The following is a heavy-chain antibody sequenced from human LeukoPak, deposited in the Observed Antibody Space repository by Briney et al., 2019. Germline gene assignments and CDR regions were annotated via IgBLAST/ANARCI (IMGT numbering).Heavy chain of an antibody. D-gene: IGHD3-16*02. CDR2: ISSSGSTI. V-gene: IGHV3-48*03. CDR3: ARSFNTLTDY. Sequence: GGSLRLSCAASGFTFSSYEVNWVRQAPGKGLEWVSYISSSGSTIYYADSVTGRFTISRDNAKNSLYLQMNSLRAEDTAVYYCARSFNTLTDYWGQGTLVTVSS. CDR1: GFTFSSYE. J-gene: IGHJ4*02.